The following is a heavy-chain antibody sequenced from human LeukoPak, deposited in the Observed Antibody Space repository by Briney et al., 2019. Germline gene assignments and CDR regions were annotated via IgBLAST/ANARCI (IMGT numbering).Heavy chain of an antibody. V-gene: IGHV1-69*13. CDR1: GGTFSSYA. Sequence: SVKVSCKASGGTFSSYAINWVRQAPGQGLEWMGGIIPIFGTANYAQKFQGRVTITADESTSTAYMELSSLRSEDTAVYYCARASITMIVVPEEDYYGMDVWGQGTTVTVSS. CDR2: IIPIFGTA. CDR3: ARASITMIVVPEEDYYGMDV. J-gene: IGHJ6*02. D-gene: IGHD3-22*01.